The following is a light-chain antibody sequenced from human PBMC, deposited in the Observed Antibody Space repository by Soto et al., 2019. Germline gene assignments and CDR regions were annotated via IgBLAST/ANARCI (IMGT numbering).Light chain of an antibody. CDR1: QTISNW. CDR2: DAS. V-gene: IGKV1-5*01. J-gene: IGKJ2*01. Sequence: DIQMTQSPSTLSASVGDRVTITCRASQTISNWLAWYQQEPGKAPKLLNYDASSLQSGVPSRFSGSGFGTDFTLTISSLQPDDFATYYCQQYSIYPYTFGQGTKLEIK. CDR3: QQYSIYPYT.